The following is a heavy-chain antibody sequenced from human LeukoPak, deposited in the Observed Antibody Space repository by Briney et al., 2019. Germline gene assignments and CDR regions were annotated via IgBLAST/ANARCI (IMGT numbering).Heavy chain of an antibody. CDR3: ARVIVVVVAADNAFDI. CDR2: IIPIFGTA. Sequence: GSSVKVSCKASGGTFTSYAFSWVRQAPGKGLEWMGGIIPIFGTANYAQKFQGRVTITTDESTSTAYMELSSLRSEDTAVYYCARVIVVVVAADNAFDIWGQGTMVTVSS. V-gene: IGHV1-69*05. J-gene: IGHJ3*02. CDR1: GGTFTSYA. D-gene: IGHD2-15*01.